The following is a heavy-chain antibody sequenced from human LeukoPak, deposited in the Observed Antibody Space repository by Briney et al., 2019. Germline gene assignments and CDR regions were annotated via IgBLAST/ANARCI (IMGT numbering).Heavy chain of an antibody. CDR1: GYTFTGYY. V-gene: IGHV1-2*06. CDR2: INPNSGGT. D-gene: IGHD7-27*01. J-gene: IGHJ4*02. CDR3: ARDLSKWELTGDYVSDY. Sequence: ASVKVSCKASGYTFTGYYMHWVRRAPGQGLEWMGRINPNSGGTNYAQKFQGRVTMTRDTSISTAYMELSRLRSDDTAVYYCARDLSKWELTGDYVSDYWGQGTLVTVSS.